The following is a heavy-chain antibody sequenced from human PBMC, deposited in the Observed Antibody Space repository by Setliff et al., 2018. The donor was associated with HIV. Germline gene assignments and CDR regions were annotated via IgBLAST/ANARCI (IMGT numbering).Heavy chain of an antibody. D-gene: IGHD4-4*01. J-gene: IGHJ4*02. CDR2: IYYSGIT. Sequence: SETLSLTCTVSGGSVSSGDYYWSWIRQHPGKDLEWIAYIYYSGITYYNPSLRSRVTISMDTSKNQFSLKLSSVTAADTALYFCARSRRSNARLIPVYFDSWGQGALVTVS. V-gene: IGHV4-30-4*01. CDR1: GGSVSSGDYY. CDR3: ARSRRSNARLIPVYFDS.